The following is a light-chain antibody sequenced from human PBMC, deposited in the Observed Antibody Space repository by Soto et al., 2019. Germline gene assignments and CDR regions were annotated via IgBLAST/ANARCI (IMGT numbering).Light chain of an antibody. V-gene: IGKV1-39*01. CDR3: HQTNFSPRP. Sequence: DLQMTQSPTSLSASVGDRVIITCRASQSISTYLNWYQQKPGKAPRLLIYGASNLQSGVPSRFSGSGSGTDFTLTVSSLQPDDFATYYCHQTNFSPRPFGGVTKVEIK. CDR2: GAS. CDR1: QSISTY. J-gene: IGKJ4*01.